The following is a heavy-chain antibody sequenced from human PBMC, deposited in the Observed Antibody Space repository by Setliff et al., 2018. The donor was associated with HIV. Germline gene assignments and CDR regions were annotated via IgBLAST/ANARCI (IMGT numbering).Heavy chain of an antibody. J-gene: IGHJ4*02. CDR3: ARLSGDYYYFDY. CDR2: IYHSGST. D-gene: IGHD2-21*02. Sequence: ASETLSLTCAVSSYSISSGYYWGWIRQPPGKGLEWIGNIYHSGSTYYNPSLECRVTISIDTSKNQFSLKLSSVTAADTAVYFCARLSGDYYYFDYWGQGTLVTVSS. CDR1: SYSISSGYY. V-gene: IGHV4-38-2*01.